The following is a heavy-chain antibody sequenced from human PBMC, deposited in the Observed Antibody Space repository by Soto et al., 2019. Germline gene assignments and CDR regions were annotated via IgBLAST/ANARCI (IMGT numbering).Heavy chain of an antibody. CDR2: ISSSSSYI. J-gene: IGHJ6*02. V-gene: IGHV3-21*01. CDR1: VFTFSSYS. CDR3: ARDLGGYSSSYYYYYYGMDV. D-gene: IGHD6-6*01. Sequence: GSLRLSCAASVFTFSSYSMNWVRQAPGKGLEWVSSISSSSSYIYYADSVKGRFTISRDNAKNSLYLQMNSLRAEDTAVYYCARDLGGYSSSYYYYYYGMDVWGQGTTVTVSS.